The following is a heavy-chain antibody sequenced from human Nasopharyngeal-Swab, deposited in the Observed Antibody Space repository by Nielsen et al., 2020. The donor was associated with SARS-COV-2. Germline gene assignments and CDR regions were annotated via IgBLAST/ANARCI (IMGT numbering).Heavy chain of an antibody. CDR3: ARGGYYDNWFDP. D-gene: IGHD3-22*01. CDR1: GFTFSSYS. V-gene: IGHV3-48*02. CDR2: ISSSSSTI. J-gene: IGHJ5*02. Sequence: GGALRLSCAATGFTFSSYSMNRDRQDRGKGLEWVSYISSSSSTIYYADSVKGRFTISRGNAKNSLYLQMNSLRDEDTAVYYCARGGYYDNWFDPWGQGTLVTVSS.